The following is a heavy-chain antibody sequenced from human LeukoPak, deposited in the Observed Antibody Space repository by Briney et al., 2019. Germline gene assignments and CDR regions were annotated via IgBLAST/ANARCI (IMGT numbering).Heavy chain of an antibody. Sequence: SETVSLTCTGSGGSISSYYWSWIRQPPGKGLEWIGYIYYSGSTNYNPSLKSRVTISVDTSKNQFSLKLSSVTAADTAVYYCARSPSRYCSGGSCPNWFDPWGQGTLVTVSS. J-gene: IGHJ5*02. CDR3: ARSPSRYCSGGSCPNWFDP. D-gene: IGHD2-15*01. V-gene: IGHV4-59*01. CDR2: IYYSGST. CDR1: GGSISSYY.